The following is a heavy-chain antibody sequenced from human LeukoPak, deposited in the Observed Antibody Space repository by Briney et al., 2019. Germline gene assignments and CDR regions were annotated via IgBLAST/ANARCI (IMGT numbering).Heavy chain of an antibody. D-gene: IGHD6-13*01. Sequence: GGSLRLSCAASGFTFTNYPMHWVHQAPGKGLEYVSAISNNGGATYYANSVEDRFTISRDNSKNTLYLQMGSLRVEDMAVYYCARASSNWYLASGPQFDYWGQGTLVTVSS. CDR2: ISNNGGAT. V-gene: IGHV3-64*01. J-gene: IGHJ4*02. CDR3: ARASSNWYLASGPQFDY. CDR1: GFTFTNYP.